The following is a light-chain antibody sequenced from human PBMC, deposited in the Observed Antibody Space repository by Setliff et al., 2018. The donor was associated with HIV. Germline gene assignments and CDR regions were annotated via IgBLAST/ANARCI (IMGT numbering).Light chain of an antibody. J-gene: IGLJ1*01. CDR2: EVS. Sequence: QSALTQPPSVSGSPGQSVTISCTGTSSDVGSYNHVSWYQQPPGTVPKLMIYEVSNRPSGVPDRFSGSKSGNTASLTISELQADDEADYYCSSYTSSSTYVFGTGTKV. CDR1: SSDVGSYNH. CDR3: SSYTSSSTYV. V-gene: IGLV2-18*02.